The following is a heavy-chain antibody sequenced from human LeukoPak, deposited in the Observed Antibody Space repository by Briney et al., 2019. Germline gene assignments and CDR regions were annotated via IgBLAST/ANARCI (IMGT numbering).Heavy chain of an antibody. J-gene: IGHJ4*02. CDR2: ISGSGGST. V-gene: IGHV3-23*01. D-gene: IGHD1-7*01. CDR1: GFTFISYA. CDR3: AKDIGTWNYPFDY. Sequence: PGGSLRLSCAASGFTFISYAMSWVRQAPGKGLEWVSAISGSGGSTYYADSVKGRFTISRDNSKKTLYLQTNSLRAEDTAVYDYAKDIGTWNYPFDYWGQGTLVTVSS.